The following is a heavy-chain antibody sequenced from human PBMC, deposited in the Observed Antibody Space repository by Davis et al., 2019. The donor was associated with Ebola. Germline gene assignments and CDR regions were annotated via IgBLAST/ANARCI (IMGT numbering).Heavy chain of an antibody. J-gene: IGHJ6*02. D-gene: IGHD6-25*01. V-gene: IGHV4-34*01. CDR2: INHSGRT. CDR3: ARGGGYGGYGMDV. Sequence: ESLKISCAVYGVSFSGYYWNWIRQPPGKGLEWIGGINHSGRTNYNPSLKSRVTMSVDTSKNQFSLRVRSVTAADTAVYYCARGGGYGGYGMDVWGQGTTVTVSS. CDR1: GVSFSGYY.